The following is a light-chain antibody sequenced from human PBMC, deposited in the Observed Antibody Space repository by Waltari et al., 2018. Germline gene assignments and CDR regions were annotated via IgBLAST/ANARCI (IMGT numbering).Light chain of an antibody. V-gene: IGLV2-14*03. CDR2: DVS. Sequence: QSALTQPASVSGSHGQSITISCPGTSSDVGGYNYVSWYQQHPGKAPKLIIYDVSDRPSGVSNRFSGSKSGNTASLTISGLQAEDETDYYCSSYTSSSTRVVFGGGTKLTVL. CDR3: SSYTSSSTRVV. CDR1: SSDVGGYNY. J-gene: IGLJ2*01.